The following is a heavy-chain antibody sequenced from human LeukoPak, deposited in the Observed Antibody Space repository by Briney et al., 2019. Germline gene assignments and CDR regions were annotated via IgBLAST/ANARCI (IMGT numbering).Heavy chain of an antibody. Sequence: SETLSLTCTVSGGSISSSSYYWGWIRQPPGKRLECIGSIYYSGSTYYNPSLKSRVTISVDTSKNQFSLKLSSVTAADTAVYYCARLFASGYDEVLFDYWGQGTLVTVSS. V-gene: IGHV4-39*01. J-gene: IGHJ4*02. CDR1: GGSISSSSYY. CDR3: ARLFASGYDEVLFDY. D-gene: IGHD5-12*01. CDR2: IYYSGST.